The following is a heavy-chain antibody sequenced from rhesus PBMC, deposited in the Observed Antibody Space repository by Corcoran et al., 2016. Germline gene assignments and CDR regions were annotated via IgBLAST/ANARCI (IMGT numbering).Heavy chain of an antibody. J-gene: IGHJ4*01. CDR2: IYGSSGST. D-gene: IGHD6S26*01. CDR1: GGSITSNY. V-gene: IGHV4-147*01. CDR3: ARGGSSGWSLYY. Sequence: QVQLQASGPGLVKPSETLSLTCAVSGGSITSNYWSWIPQLPGKVLEWIGRIYGSSGSTIYNPSLTSRVTISTDTSKNQFSLKLSSVTAADTAVYYCARGGSSGWSLYYWGPGVLVTVSS.